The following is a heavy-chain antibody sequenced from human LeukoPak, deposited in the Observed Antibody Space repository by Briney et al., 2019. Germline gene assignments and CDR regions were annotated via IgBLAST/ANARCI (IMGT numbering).Heavy chain of an antibody. J-gene: IGHJ4*02. V-gene: IGHV4-38-2*01. CDR2: IYHSGST. Sequence: SETLSLTCAVSGYSTSSGYYWGWIRQPPGKGLEWIGSIYHSGSTYYNPSLKSRVTISVDTSKNQFSLKLSSVTAADTAVYYCARRDSGSYYGLDYWGQGTLVTVSS. D-gene: IGHD1-26*01. CDR1: GYSTSSGYY. CDR3: ARRDSGSYYGLDY.